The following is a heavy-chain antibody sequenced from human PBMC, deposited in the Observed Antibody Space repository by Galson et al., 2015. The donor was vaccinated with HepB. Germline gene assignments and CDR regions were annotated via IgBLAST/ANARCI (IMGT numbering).Heavy chain of an antibody. D-gene: IGHD3-10*01. CDR2: INPSGGST. CDR3: ARSLMVRGVITKSHNWFDP. Sequence: SVKVSCKASGYTFTSYYMHWVRQAPGQGLEWMGIINPSGGSTSYAQKFQGRVTMTRDTSTSTAYMELRSLRSDDTAVYYCARSLMVRGVITKSHNWFDPWGQGTLVTVSS. V-gene: IGHV1-46*01. CDR1: GYTFTSYY. J-gene: IGHJ5*02.